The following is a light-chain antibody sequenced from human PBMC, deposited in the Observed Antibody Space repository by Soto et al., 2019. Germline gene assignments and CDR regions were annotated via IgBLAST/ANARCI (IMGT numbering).Light chain of an antibody. CDR2: DVS. J-gene: IGKJ1*01. CDR1: QSISGW. CDR3: QQYKNYWT. Sequence: DIQMTQSPSTPSASVGDRVTITCRASQSISGWLAWYQQKPGKAPKLLIYDVSSLESGVPSRFSGSASGTEFTLTITNLQPDDFATYYCQQYKNYWTFGQGTKVDIK. V-gene: IGKV1-5*01.